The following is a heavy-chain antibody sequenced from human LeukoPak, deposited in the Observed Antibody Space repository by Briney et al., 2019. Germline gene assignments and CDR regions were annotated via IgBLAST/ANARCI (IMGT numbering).Heavy chain of an antibody. Sequence: GESLKISCEASGYKFSSYWIGWVRQMPGKGLELMGIIYPGDSNIRYRPSFQGQVTISADMPISTAYLQWSSLKDSDTAMYYCVRRASGVSVFDIWGQGTMVTVSS. CDR3: VRRASGVSVFDI. J-gene: IGHJ3*02. CDR1: GYKFSSYW. V-gene: IGHV5-51*01. D-gene: IGHD2-8*02. CDR2: IYPGDSNI.